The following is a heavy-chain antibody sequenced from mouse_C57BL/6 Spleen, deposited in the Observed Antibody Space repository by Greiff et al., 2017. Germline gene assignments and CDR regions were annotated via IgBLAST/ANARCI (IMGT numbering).Heavy chain of an antibody. V-gene: IGHV1-5*01. CDR3: TRVGDYYGSSYPLAMDY. D-gene: IGHD1-1*01. CDR1: GYTFTSYW. J-gene: IGHJ4*01. CDR2: IYPGNSDT. Sequence: VQLQQSGTVLARPGASVKMSCKTSGYTFTSYWMHWVKQRPGQGLEWIGAIYPGNSDTSYNQKFKGKAKLTAVTSASTAYMELSSVTNEDSAVYYCTRVGDYYGSSYPLAMDYWGQGTSVTVSS.